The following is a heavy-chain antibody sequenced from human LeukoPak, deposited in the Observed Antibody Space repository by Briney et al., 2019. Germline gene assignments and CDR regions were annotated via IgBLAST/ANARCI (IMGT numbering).Heavy chain of an antibody. CDR2: ISYDGSNK. CDR3: AKEWKSYVWGSYLCAFDI. V-gene: IGHV3-30*18. CDR1: GFTFSSYG. D-gene: IGHD3-16*02. Sequence: GRSLRLSCAASGFTFSSYGMHWVRQAPGKGLEWVAVISYDGSNKYYADSVKGRFTISRDNSKNTLYLQMNSLRAEDTAVYYCAKEWKSYVWGSYLCAFDIWGQGTMVTVSS. J-gene: IGHJ3*02.